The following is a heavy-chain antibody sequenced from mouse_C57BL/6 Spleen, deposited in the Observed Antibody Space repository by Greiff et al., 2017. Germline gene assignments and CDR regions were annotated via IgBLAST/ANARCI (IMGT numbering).Heavy chain of an antibody. Sequence: VQLQQSGPELVKPGASVKIPCKASGYTFTDYNMDWVKQSHGKSLEWIGDINPNNGGTIYNQKFKGKATLTVDKSSSTAYMELRSLTSEDTAVYYCAREGTVVPYYCDYWGQGTTLTVSS. D-gene: IGHD1-1*01. CDR3: AREGTVVPYYCDY. CDR2: INPNNGGT. J-gene: IGHJ2*01. CDR1: GYTFTDYN. V-gene: IGHV1-18*01.